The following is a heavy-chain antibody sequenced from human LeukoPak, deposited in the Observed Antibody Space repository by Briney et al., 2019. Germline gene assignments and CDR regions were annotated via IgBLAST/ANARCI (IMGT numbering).Heavy chain of an antibody. Sequence: GGSLRLSCAASGFTFSDYYMSWVRQAPGKGLEWVSVIYSGGSTYYADSVKGRFTISRDNSKNTLYLQMNSLRAEDTAVYYCASSGSIAARLTYWGQGTLVTVSS. CDR1: GFTFSDYY. V-gene: IGHV3-66*01. CDR3: ASSGSIAARLTY. CDR2: IYSGGST. J-gene: IGHJ4*02. D-gene: IGHD6-6*01.